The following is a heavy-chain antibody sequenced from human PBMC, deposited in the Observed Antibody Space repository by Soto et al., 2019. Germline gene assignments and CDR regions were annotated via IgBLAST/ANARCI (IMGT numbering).Heavy chain of an antibody. CDR3: ARDVSKFREWLQNGHMDV. J-gene: IGHJ6*02. V-gene: IGHV1-18*01. CDR2: ISGYNGNT. Sequence: ASVKVSCKASGYTFTSYGISWVRQAPGQGLEWMGWISGYNGNTNYAQKLQGRVTMTTDTSTSTAYLELRSLRSDDTAVYYCARDVSKFREWLQNGHMDVWGQGTTVTVSS. CDR1: GYTFTSYG. D-gene: IGHD3-3*01.